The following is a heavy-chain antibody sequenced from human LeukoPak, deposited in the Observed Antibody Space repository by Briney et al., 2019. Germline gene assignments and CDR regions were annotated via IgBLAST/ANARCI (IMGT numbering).Heavy chain of an antibody. CDR3: ASVQDDSEQWRVYYLVY. CDR2: ISYDGSNK. Sequence: GGSLRLSCAASGFTFSSYAMHWVRQAPGKGLEWVAVISYDGSNKYYADSVKGRFTISRDNSKNTLYLQMNSLRAEDTAVYYCASVQDDSEQWRVYYLVYWGQGTLVTVSS. CDR1: GFTFSSYA. V-gene: IGHV3-30-3*01. D-gene: IGHD6-19*01. J-gene: IGHJ4*02.